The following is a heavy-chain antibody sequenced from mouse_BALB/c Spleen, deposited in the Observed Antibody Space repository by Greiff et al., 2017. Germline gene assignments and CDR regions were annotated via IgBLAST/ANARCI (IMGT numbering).Heavy chain of an antibody. V-gene: IGHV6-6*02. Sequence: EVQRVESGGGLVQPGGSMKLSCVASGFTFSNYWMNWVRQSPEKGLEWVAEIRLKSNNYATHYAESVKGRFTISRDDSKSSVYLQMNNLRAEDTGIYYCTRYYYGSSLYAMDYWGQGTSVTVSS. J-gene: IGHJ4*01. CDR1: GFTFSNYW. CDR2: IRLKSNNYAT. D-gene: IGHD1-1*01. CDR3: TRYYYGSSLYAMDY.